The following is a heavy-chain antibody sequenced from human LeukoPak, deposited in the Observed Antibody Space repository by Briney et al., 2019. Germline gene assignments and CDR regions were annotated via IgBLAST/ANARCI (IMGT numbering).Heavy chain of an antibody. CDR3: ARVGGGSHYFDY. CDR2: ITSTSGYI. J-gene: IGHJ4*02. V-gene: IGHV3-21*06. Sequence: GDSLRLSCSASGFAFSTYSMNLVRQAPGPGQECVSSITSTSGYIYYAESVKGRFSISRDNAKYLLYLQMNSLRAEDTAVYYCARVGGGSHYFDYWGQGTLATVSS. CDR1: GFAFSTYS. D-gene: IGHD2-15*01.